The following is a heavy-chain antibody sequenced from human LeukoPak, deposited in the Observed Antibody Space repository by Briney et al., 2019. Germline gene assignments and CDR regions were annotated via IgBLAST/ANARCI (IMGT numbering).Heavy chain of an antibody. D-gene: IGHD3-22*01. CDR2: MYLSGTT. CDR3: AGLVGRYSSGLYYYYFDY. J-gene: IGHJ4*02. V-gene: IGHV4-4*02. Sequence: SETLSLTCTVSGDSINSLDMWSWVRQPPGTGLEWIGEMYLSGTTHFNPSVKSRVTISIDKSKNQFFLNLSSVTAADTAVYYCAGLVGRYSSGLYYYYFDYWGQGTLVTVSS. CDR1: GDSINSLDM.